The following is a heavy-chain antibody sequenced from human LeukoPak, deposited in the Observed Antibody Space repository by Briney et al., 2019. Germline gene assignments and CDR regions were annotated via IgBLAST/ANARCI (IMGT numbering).Heavy chain of an antibody. D-gene: IGHD5-24*01. CDR2: INPNTGGT. V-gene: IGHV1-2*06. J-gene: IGHJ3*02. CDR1: GYTFTCYC. Sequence: ASVKVSCKASGYTFTCYCMNWVRQAPGQGLEWLGRINPNTGGTNFAQSFQGRVTMTRDTSITTAYMELSRLRSDDTAVYYCARVGDGLNDAFDIWGQGTMVTVSS. CDR3: ARVGDGLNDAFDI.